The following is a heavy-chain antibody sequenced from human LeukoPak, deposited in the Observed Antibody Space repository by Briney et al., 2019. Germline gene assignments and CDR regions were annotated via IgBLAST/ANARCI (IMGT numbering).Heavy chain of an antibody. CDR3: ARDLRPHGVFDI. J-gene: IGHJ3*02. CDR1: GFTFSNYG. D-gene: IGHD6-25*01. CDR2: IRYEGRDK. Sequence: GGSLRLSCAASGFTFSNYGMHWVRQAPGKGLEWVAVIRYEGRDKYYADSVKGGFSISRQNSKNTVYLQMNSLRVEDTPLYYCARDLRPHGVFDIWGQGTMVTVSS. V-gene: IGHV3-33*01.